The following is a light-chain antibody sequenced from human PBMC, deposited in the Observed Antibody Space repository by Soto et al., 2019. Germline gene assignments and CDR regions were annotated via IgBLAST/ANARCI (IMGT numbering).Light chain of an antibody. CDR3: SSYTSRNTDV. CDR1: SSDVGGYNY. J-gene: IGLJ1*01. Sequence: QSALTQPASVSGSPGQSITISCTGTSSDVGGYNYVSWYQQHPGKAPKLMIYDVSNRPSGVSNRFSGSKSGNTASLTISGLQAEDEADYYCSSYTSRNTDVFGTGTKLTVL. V-gene: IGLV2-14*01. CDR2: DVS.